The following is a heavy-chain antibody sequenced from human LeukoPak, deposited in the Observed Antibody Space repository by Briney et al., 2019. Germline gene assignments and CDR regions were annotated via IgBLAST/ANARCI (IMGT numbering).Heavy chain of an antibody. V-gene: IGHV3-30*18. D-gene: IGHD4-17*01. CDR2: ISYDGSHK. CDR1: GITFRSYC. Sequence: GGSLRLSCAASGITFRSYCMRWVRQAPGKGLEWVAVISYDGSHKYYADSVEGRFSISRDNSQYTLYLQMNSLRADDPAVYYCAKGARGDTVTSIVGLNWFDPWGQGTLVTVSS. J-gene: IGHJ5*02. CDR3: AKGARGDTVTSIVGLNWFDP.